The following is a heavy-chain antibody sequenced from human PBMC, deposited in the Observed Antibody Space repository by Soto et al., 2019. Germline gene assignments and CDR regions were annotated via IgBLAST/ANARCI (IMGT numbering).Heavy chain of an antibody. CDR2: ITPIFGTA. V-gene: IGHV1-69*13. J-gene: IGHJ6*02. D-gene: IGHD4-17*01. Sequence: GASVKVSCKASGGTFSSYAISWVRQAPGQGLEWMGGITPIFGTASYAQKFQGRVTITADESTSTAYMELSSLRSEDTAVYYCASDYGYYYGMDVWGQGTTVTVSS. CDR1: GGTFSSYA. CDR3: ASDYGYYYGMDV.